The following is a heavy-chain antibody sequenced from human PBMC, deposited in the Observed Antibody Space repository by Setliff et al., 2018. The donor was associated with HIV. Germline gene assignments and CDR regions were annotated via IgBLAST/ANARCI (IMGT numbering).Heavy chain of an antibody. CDR2: IYNRGRT. Sequence: SQTLSLTCTVSGGSISSHYWSWIRQSPGKGLEWIGSIYNRGRTSYSPSLKSRVTISLDTSKSQFSLKLSSVTAADTAVYYCARDARWLQFPYFDYWGQGTLVTVSS. D-gene: IGHD5-12*01. CDR3: ARDARWLQFPYFDY. V-gene: IGHV4-4*08. J-gene: IGHJ4*01. CDR1: GGSISSHY.